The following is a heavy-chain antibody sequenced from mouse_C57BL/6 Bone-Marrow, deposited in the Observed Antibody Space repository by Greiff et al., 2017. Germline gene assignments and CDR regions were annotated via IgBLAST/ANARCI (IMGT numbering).Heavy chain of an antibody. J-gene: IGHJ4*01. V-gene: IGHV2-6-1*01. CDR3: ARHHYDGSSYAMDY. Sequence: QVQLKQSGPGLVAPSQSLSITCTVSGFSLTSYGVHWVRQPPGKGLEWLVVIWSDGSTTYNSALKSRLSISKDNSKSQVFLKMNSLQTDDTAMYYCARHHYDGSSYAMDYWGQGTSGTVSS. D-gene: IGHD1-1*01. CDR1: GFSLTSYG. CDR2: IWSDGST.